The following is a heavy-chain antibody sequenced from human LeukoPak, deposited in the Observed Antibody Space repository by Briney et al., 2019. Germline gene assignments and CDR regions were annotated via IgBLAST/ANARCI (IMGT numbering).Heavy chain of an antibody. CDR3: ARYHPYCSGGSCYGGFRP. Sequence: SETLSLTCTVSGGSISSYYWSWIRQPPGKGLVGFGYIYYSGSTNYNPSLKSRVTISVDTSKNQFSLKLSTVTTADTAVYYCARYHPYCSGGSCYGGFRPWGQGTLVTVSS. D-gene: IGHD2-15*01. CDR1: GGSISSYY. CDR2: IYYSGST. J-gene: IGHJ5*02. V-gene: IGHV4-59*01.